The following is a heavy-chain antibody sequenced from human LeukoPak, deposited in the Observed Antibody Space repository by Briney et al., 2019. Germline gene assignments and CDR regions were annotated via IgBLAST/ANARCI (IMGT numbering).Heavy chain of an antibody. CDR2: INPNSGGT. Sequence: GSVKISSKASGYTFTGYYMHSVRHGPVQRLLWRGWINPNSGGTNYAQKFQGRVTMTRDTSISTAYMELSRLRSDDTAVYYCAREGYDFWSGYKPFRYWGQGTLVTVSS. J-gene: IGHJ4*02. D-gene: IGHD3-3*01. V-gene: IGHV1-2*02. CDR1: GYTFTGYY. CDR3: AREGYDFWSGYKPFRY.